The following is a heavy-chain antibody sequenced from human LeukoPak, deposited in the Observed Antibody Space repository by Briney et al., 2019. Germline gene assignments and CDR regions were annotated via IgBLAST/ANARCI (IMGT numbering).Heavy chain of an antibody. CDR3: AKDRGSSGSDWFDP. J-gene: IGHJ5*02. D-gene: IGHD6-19*01. V-gene: IGHV3-33*06. Sequence: GGSLRLSCAASGFTLSSYGMHWVRQAPGKGLEWVAVIWYDGSNKYYADSVKGRFTISRDNSKNTLYLQMNSLRAEDTAVYYCAKDRGSSGSDWFDPWGQGTLVTVSS. CDR2: IWYDGSNK. CDR1: GFTLSSYG.